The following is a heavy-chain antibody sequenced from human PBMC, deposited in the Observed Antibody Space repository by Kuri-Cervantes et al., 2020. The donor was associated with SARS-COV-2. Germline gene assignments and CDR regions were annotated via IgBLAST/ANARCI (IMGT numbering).Heavy chain of an antibody. D-gene: IGHD2-2*01. J-gene: IGHJ5*02. CDR2: ISAYNGNT. Sequence: ASVKVSCKASGYTFTSYGISWVRQAPGQGLEWMGWISAYNGNTNYAQKLQGGVTMTTDTSTDTAYMELSSLRSEDTAVYYCATSSVVRKGYWFDPWGQGTLVTVSS. CDR3: ATSSVVRKGYWFDP. V-gene: IGHV1-18*01. CDR1: GYTFTSYG.